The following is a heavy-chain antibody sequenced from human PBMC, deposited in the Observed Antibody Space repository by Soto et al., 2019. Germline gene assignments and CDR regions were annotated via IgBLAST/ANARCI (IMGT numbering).Heavy chain of an antibody. CDR2: IYYSGST. Sequence: QVQLQESGPGLVKPSETLSLTCTVSGGSISSYYWSWIRQPPGKGLECIGYIYYSGSTNYNPSLKSRVTISVDTSKNQFSLKLNSVTAADTAVYYCARLGANAYCGGDCYLDPWGQGTLFTVSS. CDR3: ARLGANAYCGGDCYLDP. V-gene: IGHV4-59*01. J-gene: IGHJ5*02. CDR1: GGSISSYY. D-gene: IGHD2-21*02.